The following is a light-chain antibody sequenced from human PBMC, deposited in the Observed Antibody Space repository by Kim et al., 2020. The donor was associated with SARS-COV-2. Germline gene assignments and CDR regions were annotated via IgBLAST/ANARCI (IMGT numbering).Light chain of an antibody. CDR1: QSVSSNY. Sequence: EIVLTQSPGTLSLSPGERATLSCRASQSVSSNYFAWYQQKPGQAPRLLIFGISIRATGIPDRFSGSGSGTDFTLTISRLGTEDFAVYYCEQYGSSPRTFGQGTKLEI. CDR2: GIS. V-gene: IGKV3-20*01. CDR3: EQYGSSPRT. J-gene: IGKJ2*01.